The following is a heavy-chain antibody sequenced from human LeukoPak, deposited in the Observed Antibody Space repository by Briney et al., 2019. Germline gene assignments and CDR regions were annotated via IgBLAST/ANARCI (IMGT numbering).Heavy chain of an antibody. CDR1: GYTFSSYG. D-gene: IGHD3-10*01. V-gene: IGHV1-18*04. CDR3: ARDGRQKVRGVTDY. CDR2: ISAYNGNT. J-gene: IGHJ4*02. Sequence: SAKVSCKASGYTFSSYGIGWVRQTPGQGHEWMGWISAYNGNTNYAQKLQGRVTMTTDTSTSTAYMELRSLRSDDTAVYYCARDGRQKVRGVTDYWGQGTLVTVSS.